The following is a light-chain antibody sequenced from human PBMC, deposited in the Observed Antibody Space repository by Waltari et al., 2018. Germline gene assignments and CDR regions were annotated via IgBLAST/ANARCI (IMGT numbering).Light chain of an antibody. CDR1: LLSTKY. Sequence: SYELTQPSSVSVSPGQTARITCSGDLLSTKYARWFQQRPGPAPVLVIFKYRERPSGIPERFSGSSSGTTVILTISGAQVEDEADYYCYSATDNNLRVFGGGTKLTVL. CDR2: KYR. J-gene: IGLJ3*02. CDR3: YSATDNNLRV. V-gene: IGLV3-27*01.